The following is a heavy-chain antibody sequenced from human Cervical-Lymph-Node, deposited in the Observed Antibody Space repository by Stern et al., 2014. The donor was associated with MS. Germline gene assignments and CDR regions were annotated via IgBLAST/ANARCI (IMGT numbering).Heavy chain of an antibody. CDR3: ARPSCGSASCYLDI. V-gene: IGHV5-51*03. CDR2: IYLGDSES. CDR1: GYSFTNYW. J-gene: IGHJ4*02. D-gene: IGHD2-2*01. Sequence: VKLVQSGVEVKKPGESLKISCKGFGYSFTNYWIGWVRQMPGKGLEWMGIIYLGDSESRSSPSFQGQVTISADKSISTAYLLWSSLRASDTAMYYCARPSCGSASCYLDIWGQGTLVTVSS.